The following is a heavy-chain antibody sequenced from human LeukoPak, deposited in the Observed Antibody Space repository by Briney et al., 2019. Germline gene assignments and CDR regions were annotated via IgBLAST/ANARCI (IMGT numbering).Heavy chain of an antibody. CDR3: ARGSDYYDSSGYAGRYYYYGMDV. Sequence: SETLSLTCAVYGGSFSGYYWSWIRQPPGKGLEWIGEVNHSGSTNYNPSLKSRVTISVDTSKNQFSLKLSSVTAADTAVYYCARGSDYYDSSGYAGRYYYYGMDVWGQGTTVTVSS. CDR2: VNHSGST. J-gene: IGHJ6*02. CDR1: GGSFSGYY. V-gene: IGHV4-34*01. D-gene: IGHD3-22*01.